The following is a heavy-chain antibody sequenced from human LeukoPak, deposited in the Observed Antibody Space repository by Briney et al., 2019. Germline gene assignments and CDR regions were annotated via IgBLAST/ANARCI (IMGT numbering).Heavy chain of an antibody. Sequence: SVKVSCKVSGYTLTELSMHWVRQAPGKGLEWMGRIIPILGIANYAQKFQGRVTITTDESTSTAYMELSSLRSEDTAVYYCARGDHPLPIWGQGTMVTVSS. CDR1: GYTLTELS. CDR2: IIPILGIA. V-gene: IGHV1-69*04. D-gene: IGHD5/OR15-5a*01. CDR3: ARGDHPLPI. J-gene: IGHJ3*02.